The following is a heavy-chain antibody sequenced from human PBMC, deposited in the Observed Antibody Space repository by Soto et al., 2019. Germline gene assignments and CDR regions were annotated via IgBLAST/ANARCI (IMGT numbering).Heavy chain of an antibody. CDR1: GASVNSYY. Sequence: SETLSLTCTVFGASVNSYYWSWIRQPPGKGLEWIGYIYYSGNTNYNPSLKSRVIISVDTSKTLFSLKLPSVTAADTAVYYCARIPVDTSMIYWLDPWGQRTRV. V-gene: IGHV4-59*02. J-gene: IGHJ5*02. CDR2: IYYSGNT. CDR3: ARIPVDTSMIYWLDP. D-gene: IGHD5-18*01.